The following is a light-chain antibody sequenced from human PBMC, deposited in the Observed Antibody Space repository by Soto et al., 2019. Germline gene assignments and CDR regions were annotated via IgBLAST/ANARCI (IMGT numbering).Light chain of an antibody. V-gene: IGKV1-39*01. CDR3: QQIYSIPIT. J-gene: IGKJ5*01. CDR2: AAS. Sequence: IQLTQSPSTLPASVGDRVTITWRASQSISSDLNWYQQKAGKAPKLLIYAASSLQSGVPSRFSGSGSGTHFTLTISSLQPEDFATYYCQQIYSIPITFGQGTRLEIK. CDR1: QSISSD.